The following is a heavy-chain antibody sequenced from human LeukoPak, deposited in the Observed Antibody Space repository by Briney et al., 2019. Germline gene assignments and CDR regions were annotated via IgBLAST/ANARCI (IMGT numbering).Heavy chain of an antibody. V-gene: IGHV4-34*01. Sequence: SETLTLTCAVYGGSFSGYYWSWIRQPPGKGLEWIGEINHSGSTNYNPSLKSRVTISVDTSKNQFSLKLSSVTAADTAVYYCARGRPGHYYGSGRSDYWGQGTLVTVSS. CDR3: ARGRPGHYYGSGRSDY. J-gene: IGHJ4*02. CDR1: GGSFSGYY. CDR2: INHSGST. D-gene: IGHD3-10*01.